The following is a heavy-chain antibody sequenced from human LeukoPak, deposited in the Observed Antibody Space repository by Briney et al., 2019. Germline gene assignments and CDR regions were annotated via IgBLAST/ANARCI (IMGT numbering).Heavy chain of an antibody. D-gene: IGHD2-2*01. Sequence: ASVKVSCKASGYTFTGYYMHWVRQAPGQGLEWMGWINPNSGGTNYAQKFQGRVTMTRDTSISTAYMELSSLRSDDTAVYYCARLQAAGTTSYYYYCMDVWGQGTTVTVSS. CDR2: INPNSGGT. V-gene: IGHV1-2*02. J-gene: IGHJ6*02. CDR3: ARLQAAGTTSYYYYCMDV. CDR1: GYTFTGYY.